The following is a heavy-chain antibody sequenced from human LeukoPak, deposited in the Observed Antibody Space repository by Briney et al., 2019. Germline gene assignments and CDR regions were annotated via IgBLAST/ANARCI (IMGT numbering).Heavy chain of an antibody. D-gene: IGHD6-19*01. CDR1: GYPFTNFY. Sequence: ASVKVSCKASGYPFTNFYINWVRQAPGQGLEWVGIINPKDGTTTYAQKFQGRLTMTRDTSTSTVYMELNRLRSDGTAVYYCARDAYKRGWYLISWGQGTLVTVSS. J-gene: IGHJ5*02. CDR3: ARDAYKRGWYLIS. CDR2: INPKDGTT. V-gene: IGHV1-46*01.